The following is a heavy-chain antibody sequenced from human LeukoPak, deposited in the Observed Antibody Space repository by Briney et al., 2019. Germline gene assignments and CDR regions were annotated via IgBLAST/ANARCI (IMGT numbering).Heavy chain of an antibody. CDR2: IKQDGSEK. D-gene: IGHD2-2*01. Sequence: GGSLRLSCAASGFFFSSYWMSWVRQAPGKGLEWVANIKQDGSEKYYVDSVKGRFTISRDNAKNSLYLQMNSLRAEDTAVYYCARVGVVPAVAFDYWGQGTLVTVSS. CDR3: ARVGVVPAVAFDY. V-gene: IGHV3-7*01. CDR1: GFFFSSYW. J-gene: IGHJ4*02.